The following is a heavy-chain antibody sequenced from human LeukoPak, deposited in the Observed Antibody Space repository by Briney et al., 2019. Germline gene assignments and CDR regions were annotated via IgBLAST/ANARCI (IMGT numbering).Heavy chain of an antibody. CDR1: GYTFTGYY. J-gene: IGHJ4*02. V-gene: IGHV1-46*01. D-gene: IGHD2-15*01. Sequence: ASVKVSCKASGYTFTGYYINWVRQAPGQGLEWMGIINPSVGNTIYAQQFQGRVTMTGDTSTSTVYMELSSLRSEDTAVYYCARVSHRYCSGGSCYHPFDYWGQGTLVTVSS. CDR2: INPSVGNT. CDR3: ARVSHRYCSGGSCYHPFDY.